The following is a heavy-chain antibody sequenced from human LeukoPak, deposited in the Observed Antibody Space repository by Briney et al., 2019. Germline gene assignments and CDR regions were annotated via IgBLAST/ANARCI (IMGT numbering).Heavy chain of an antibody. CDR3: AREFYYYDSSGYDYRDAFDI. CDR2: IYHSGST. CDR1: GGSISSSNW. J-gene: IGHJ3*02. V-gene: IGHV4-4*02. Sequence: PSGSLSLTCAAAGGSISSSNWWSWVRQPPGKGLEWIGEIYHSGSTNYNPSLKSRVTISVDKSKNQFSLKLSSVTPEDTAVYYCAREFYYYDSSGYDYRDAFDIWGQWTMVTVSS. D-gene: IGHD3-22*01.